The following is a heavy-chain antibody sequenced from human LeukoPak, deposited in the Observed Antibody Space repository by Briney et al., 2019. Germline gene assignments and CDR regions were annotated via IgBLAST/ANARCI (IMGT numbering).Heavy chain of an antibody. CDR3: AKDYEAATFPLFDY. CDR2: IIPILGIA. J-gene: IGHJ4*02. D-gene: IGHD6-25*01. CDR1: GGTFSSYA. Sequence: ASVKVSCKASGGTFSSYAISWVRQAPGQGLEWMGRIIPILGIANYAQKFQGRVTITADKSTSTAYMELNSLRAEDTAVYYCAKDYEAATFPLFDYWGQGTLVTVSS. V-gene: IGHV1-69*04.